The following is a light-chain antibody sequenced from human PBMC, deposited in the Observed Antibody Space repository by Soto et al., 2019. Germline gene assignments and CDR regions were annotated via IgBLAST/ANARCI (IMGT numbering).Light chain of an antibody. V-gene: IGKV3-15*01. J-gene: IGKJ1*01. CDR3: QHYNTWPRT. Sequence: EIVMTQSPATRSVSPGEIATLSCRASQSVSNNLAWYQQKPCQAPRLLIYGASTRATGIPARFSGSGSGTEFTLTVSSLQSEDFAVYYCQHYNTWPRTFGQGTKVEIK. CDR1: QSVSNN. CDR2: GAS.